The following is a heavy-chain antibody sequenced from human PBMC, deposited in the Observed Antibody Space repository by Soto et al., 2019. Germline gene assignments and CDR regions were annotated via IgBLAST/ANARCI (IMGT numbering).Heavy chain of an antibody. CDR3: ARIWGGGGYALIY. J-gene: IGHJ4*02. D-gene: IGHD2-8*01. CDR2: ISSSGTTT. Sequence: QVQLVESGGGLVKPGGSLRLSCAASGFTFSDFYMSWIRQAPGKGLEWISYISSSGTTTYYTDSVKCRFTISRDNAKNSLYLQMNTLRDEDTAVYYCARIWGGGGYALIYWGQGTLVTVSS. V-gene: IGHV3-11*01. CDR1: GFTFSDFY.